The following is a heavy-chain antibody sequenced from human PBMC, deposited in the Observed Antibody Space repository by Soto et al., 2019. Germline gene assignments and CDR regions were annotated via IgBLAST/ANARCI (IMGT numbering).Heavy chain of an antibody. V-gene: IGHV1-69*13. J-gene: IGHJ6*02. CDR1: GGTFSSYA. Sequence: SVKVSCKASGGTFSSYAISWVRQAPGQGLEWMGGIIPIFGTANYAQKFQGRVTITADESTSTAYMELSSLRSEDTAVYYCARAKELEPTIFGVVLETYYYYYGMDVWGQGTTVTVSS. CDR2: IIPIFGTA. D-gene: IGHD3-3*01. CDR3: ARAKELEPTIFGVVLETYYYYYGMDV.